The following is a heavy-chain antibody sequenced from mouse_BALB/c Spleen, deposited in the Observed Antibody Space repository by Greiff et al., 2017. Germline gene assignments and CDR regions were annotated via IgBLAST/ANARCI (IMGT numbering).Heavy chain of an antibody. CDR3: ARVTTDDAMDY. V-gene: IGHV5-12-1*01. CDR2: ISSGGGST. CDR1: GFAFSSYD. Sequence: EVQVVESGGGLVKPGGSLKLSCAASGFAFSSYDMSWVRQTPEQRLEWVAYISSGGGSTYYPDTVKGRFTISKDNAKNTLYLQMSSLKSEDTAMYYCARVTTDDAMDYWGEGTSVTVSS. J-gene: IGHJ4*01. D-gene: IGHD2-12*01.